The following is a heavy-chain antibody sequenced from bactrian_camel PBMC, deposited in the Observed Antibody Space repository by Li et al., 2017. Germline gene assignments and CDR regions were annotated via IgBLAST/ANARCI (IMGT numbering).Heavy chain of an antibody. Sequence: QVQLVESGGGLVQPGGSLRLSCAASGLTWSTYYISWVRQAPGKGLEWVSSIYSDGSNTNYADSVKGRFTISRDNAKNTVYLQMNSLKPEDTAVYFCAAGIRYGCRLSSELGSRLGSWGQGTQVTVS. CDR3: AAGIRYGCRLSSELGSRLGS. J-gene: IGHJ6*01. CDR1: GLTWSTYY. CDR2: IYSDGSNT. D-gene: IGHD2*01. V-gene: IGHV3-2*01.